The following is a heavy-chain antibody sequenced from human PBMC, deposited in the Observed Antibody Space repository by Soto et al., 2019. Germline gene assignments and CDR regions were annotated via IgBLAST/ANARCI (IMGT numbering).Heavy chain of an antibody. J-gene: IGHJ6*02. Sequence: ASVKVSCKASGYTFTGYYMHWVRQAPGQGLEWMGWINPNSGGTNYAQKIQGWVTMTRDTSISTAYMELSRLRSDDTAVYYCARDKIPRYSSSWYYYYYGMDVWG. CDR1: GYTFTGYY. CDR2: INPNSGGT. V-gene: IGHV1-2*04. D-gene: IGHD6-13*01. CDR3: ARDKIPRYSSSWYYYYYGMDV.